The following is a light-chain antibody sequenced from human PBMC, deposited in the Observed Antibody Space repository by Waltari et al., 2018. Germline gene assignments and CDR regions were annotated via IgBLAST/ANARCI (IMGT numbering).Light chain of an antibody. CDR1: DIGRKS. J-gene: IGLJ3*02. CDR3: QVRDSSSDYRV. CDR2: DNR. Sequence: SYVLTQAPSVSVAPGQAARITWEGDDIGRKSVHWYQQKPGHAPLLVVYDNRVRPSGIPDRFSGSNSGNTATLTISGVEAGDEADYYCQVRDSSSDYRVFGGGTKLTVL. V-gene: IGLV3-21*02.